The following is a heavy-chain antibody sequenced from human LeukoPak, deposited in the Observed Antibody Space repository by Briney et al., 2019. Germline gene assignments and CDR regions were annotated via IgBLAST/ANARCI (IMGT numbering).Heavy chain of an antibody. CDR3: ASIAAAPTDSDAFDI. J-gene: IGHJ3*02. CDR2: IDPSDSYT. V-gene: IGHV5-10-1*01. Sequence: GESLKISCKGSGYSFTSYWISWVRQMPGQGLEWMGRIDPSDSYTNYSPSFQGHVTISADKSISTAYLQWSSLKASDTAMYYCASIAAAPTDSDAFDIWGQGTMVTVSS. CDR1: GYSFTSYW. D-gene: IGHD6-13*01.